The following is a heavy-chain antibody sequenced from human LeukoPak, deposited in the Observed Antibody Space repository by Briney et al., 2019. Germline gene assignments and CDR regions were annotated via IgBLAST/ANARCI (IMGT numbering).Heavy chain of an antibody. Sequence: GSLRLSCEASGFTFRSHWMSWVRQPPGKGLEWIGEINHSGSTNYNPSLKSRVTISVDTSKNQFSLKLSSVTAADTAVYYCARTSSTSYSVGFDPWGQGTLVTVSS. CDR2: INHSGST. CDR1: GFTFRSHW. V-gene: IGHV4-34*01. J-gene: IGHJ5*02. D-gene: IGHD2-2*01. CDR3: ARTSSTSYSVGFDP.